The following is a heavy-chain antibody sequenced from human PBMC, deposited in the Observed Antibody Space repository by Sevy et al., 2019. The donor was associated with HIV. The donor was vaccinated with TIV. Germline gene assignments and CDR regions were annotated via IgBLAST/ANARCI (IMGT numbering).Heavy chain of an antibody. CDR2: ISGDGSNT. Sequence: GGSLRLSCAASGLTFSTYGMHWVRQAPGKGLEWVELISGDGSNTYYAGSVTGRFTISRDNSKNTLYLQVNSLRADDTAIYYCAKTYADTTMDLYYYDSWGQGTLVTVSS. V-gene: IGHV3-30*18. J-gene: IGHJ4*02. D-gene: IGHD5-18*01. CDR1: GLTFSTYG. CDR3: AKTYADTTMDLYYYDS.